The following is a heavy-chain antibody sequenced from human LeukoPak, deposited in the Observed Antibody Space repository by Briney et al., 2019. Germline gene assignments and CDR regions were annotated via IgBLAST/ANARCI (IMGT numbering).Heavy chain of an antibody. CDR3: VKDRWVDY. CDR2: ISSEGGST. D-gene: IGHD4-23*01. J-gene: IGHJ4*02. CDR1: GITVSSND. V-gene: IGHV3-64D*08. Sequence: GGSLRLSCTASGITVSSNDMSWVRQAPGKGLEYVSSISSEGGSTYYADSVKGRFTISRDNSKNTLYLQMSSLRAEDTALYYCVKDRWVDYWGQGTLVTVSS.